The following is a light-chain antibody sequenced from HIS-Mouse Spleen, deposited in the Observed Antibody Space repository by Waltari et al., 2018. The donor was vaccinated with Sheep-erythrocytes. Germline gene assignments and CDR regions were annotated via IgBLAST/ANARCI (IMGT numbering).Light chain of an antibody. CDR2: EDS. J-gene: IGLJ3*02. CDR3: YSTDSSGNHSNWV. Sequence: SYELTQPPSVSVSTGQTARITCSGDALPKKYAYWYQQKSGQAPVLVIYEDSKRPSGIPERFSGSSSGTMATLTISGAQVEDEADYYCYSTDSSGNHSNWVFGGGTKLTVL. CDR1: ALPKKY. V-gene: IGLV3-10*01.